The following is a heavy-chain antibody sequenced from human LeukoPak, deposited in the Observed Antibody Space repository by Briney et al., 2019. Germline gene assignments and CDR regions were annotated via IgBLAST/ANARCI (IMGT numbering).Heavy chain of an antibody. CDR1: GFTFEDYA. CDR2: ITWNSGSI. Sequence: GRSLRLSCAASGFTFEDYAMHWVRQTPGKGLEWVSGITWNSGSIGYADSVKGRFTISRDNAKNSLHLQVNSLRAEDTAVYYCAKHKTGGSYYYFDYWGQGTLVTVSS. CDR3: AKHKTGGSYYYFDY. J-gene: IGHJ4*02. V-gene: IGHV3-9*01. D-gene: IGHD1-26*01.